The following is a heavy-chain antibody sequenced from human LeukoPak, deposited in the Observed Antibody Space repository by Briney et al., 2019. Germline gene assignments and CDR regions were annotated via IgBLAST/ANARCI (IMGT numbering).Heavy chain of an antibody. CDR2: ISWNSGSI. CDR3: AKDSFYDSSGYLDY. D-gene: IGHD3-22*01. J-gene: IGHJ4*02. CDR1: GFTFDDYA. Sequence: PGGSLRLSCAASGFTFDDYAMHWVRQAPGKGLEWVSGISWNSGSIGYADSVKGRFTISRDNAKNSLYLQMNSLRAKDTALYYCAKDSFYDSSGYLDYWGQGTLVTVSS. V-gene: IGHV3-9*01.